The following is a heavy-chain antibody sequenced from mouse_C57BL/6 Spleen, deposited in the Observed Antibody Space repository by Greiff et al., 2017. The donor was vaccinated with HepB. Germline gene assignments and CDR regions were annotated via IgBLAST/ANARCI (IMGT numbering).Heavy chain of an antibody. Sequence: QVQLQQSGAELVRPGASVKLSCKASGYTFTDYYINWVKQRPGQGLEWIARIYPGSGNTYDNEKFKGKDTMTAEKSSSTAYMQLSSLTSEDSAVYFCARDYGSSYWYFDVWGTGTTVTVSS. V-gene: IGHV1-76*01. J-gene: IGHJ1*03. CDR3: ARDYGSSYWYFDV. CDR2: IYPGSGNT. CDR1: GYTFTDYY. D-gene: IGHD1-1*01.